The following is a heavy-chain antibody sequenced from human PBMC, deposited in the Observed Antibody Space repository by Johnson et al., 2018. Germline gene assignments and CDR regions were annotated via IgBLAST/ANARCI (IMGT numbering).Heavy chain of an antibody. CDR3: ARDWVVVAATDAFEI. CDR2: ISYDGSNK. J-gene: IGHJ3*02. CDR1: GFTFSSYG. V-gene: IGHV3-30*03. D-gene: IGHD2-15*01. Sequence: QVQLVESGGGVVQPGRSLRLSCAASGFTFSSYGMHWVRQAPGKGLEWVAVISYDGSNKYYADSVKGRFTISRDNSKNSLYLQMNSLRAEDTAVYYCARDWVVVAATDAFEIWGQGTTVTVSS.